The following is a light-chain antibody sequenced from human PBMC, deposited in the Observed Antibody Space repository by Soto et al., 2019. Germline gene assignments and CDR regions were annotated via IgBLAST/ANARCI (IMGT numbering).Light chain of an antibody. CDR3: QQSSSTLGT. V-gene: IGKV1-39*01. Sequence: DIQMTQSPSSLSASVGDTVTITCRASQRISTYLNWYQQKPGRAPKLVISAASSLQSGVPTRFNGDGSGTDFTLTISSLQPEDVATYFCQQSSSTLGTFGQGTRV. J-gene: IGKJ1*01. CDR1: QRISTY. CDR2: AAS.